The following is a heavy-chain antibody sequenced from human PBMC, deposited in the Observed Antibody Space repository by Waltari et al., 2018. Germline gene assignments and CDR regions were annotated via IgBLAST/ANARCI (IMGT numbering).Heavy chain of an antibody. Sequence: QVQLVQSGAEVKKPGASVKVSCKASGYTFTSYDINWVRQATGQGLEWMGWINPNSGNTGYAQKFQGRVTITSNTSISTAYMELSSLSSEDTAVYYCARVKKGSSGYLDAFDIWGQGTMVTVSS. CDR2: INPNSGNT. V-gene: IGHV1-8*03. CDR3: ARVKKGSSGYLDAFDI. J-gene: IGHJ3*02. D-gene: IGHD3-22*01. CDR1: GYTFTSYD.